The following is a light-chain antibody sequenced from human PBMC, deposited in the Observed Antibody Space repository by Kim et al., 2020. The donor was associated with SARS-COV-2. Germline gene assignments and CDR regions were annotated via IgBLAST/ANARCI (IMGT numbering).Light chain of an antibody. J-gene: IGLJ1*01. CDR2: DVS. Sequence: GQSVTISCTGTSSDVGGYNYVSWYQQHPGKAPKLMIYDVSKRPSGVPDRFSGSKSGNTASLTISGLQAEDEADYYCCLYAGSYTYVFGTGTKVTVL. V-gene: IGLV2-11*01. CDR3: CLYAGSYTYV. CDR1: SSDVGGYNY.